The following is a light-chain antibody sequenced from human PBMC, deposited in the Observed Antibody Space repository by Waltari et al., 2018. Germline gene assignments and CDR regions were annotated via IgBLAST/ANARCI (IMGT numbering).Light chain of an antibody. Sequence: EIVLTQSPGTLSLSPGERATLSCKASRSITNNYLACYQQKPGQAPRLLIYGASSRATGIPDRFSGIGAGTDFTLTISRLEPEDCAVYYCQQYDRSPWTFGQGTKVEFK. CDR2: GAS. CDR1: RSITNNY. J-gene: IGKJ1*01. V-gene: IGKV3-20*01. CDR3: QQYDRSPWT.